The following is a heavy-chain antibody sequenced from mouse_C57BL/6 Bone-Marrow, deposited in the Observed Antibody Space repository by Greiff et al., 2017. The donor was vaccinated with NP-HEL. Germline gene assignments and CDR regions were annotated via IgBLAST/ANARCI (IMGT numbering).Heavy chain of an antibody. D-gene: IGHD1-1*01. J-gene: IGHJ2*01. CDR3: TTITTVVPYYFDY. CDR2: IDHEKGDT. Sequence: EVQLQQSGAELVRPGASVKLSCTAPGFNIKDDYMHWVKQRPEQGLEWIGWIDHEKGDTESASKFQGKAPITADTSSNTAYLQLSSLTSEDTAVYYCTTITTVVPYYFDYWGQGTTRTVAS. V-gene: IGHV14-4*01. CDR1: GFNIKDDY.